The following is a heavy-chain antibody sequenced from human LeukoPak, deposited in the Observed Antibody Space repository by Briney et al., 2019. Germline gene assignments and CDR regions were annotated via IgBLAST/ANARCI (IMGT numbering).Heavy chain of an antibody. D-gene: IGHD2-2*01. V-gene: IGHV3-7*01. J-gene: IGHJ6*03. CDR1: GFTFSSYW. CDR3: ASQVVPAADDYYYYYMDV. CDR2: IKQDGSEK. Sequence: GGSLRLSCAASGFTFSSYWMSWVRQAPGKGLEWVANIKQDGSEKYYVDNVKGRFTISRDNAKNTLYLQMNSLRAEDTAVYYCASQVVPAADDYYYYYMDVWGKGTTVTVSS.